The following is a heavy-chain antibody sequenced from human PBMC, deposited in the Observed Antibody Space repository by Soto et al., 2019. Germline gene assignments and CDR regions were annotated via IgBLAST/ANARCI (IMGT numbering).Heavy chain of an antibody. J-gene: IGHJ4*02. CDR3: AKGLGLGAVFMELYY. D-gene: IGHD1-7*01. V-gene: IGHV3-30*18. Sequence: QVQLVESGGGVVQPGRSLRLSCAASXXTFSNFGMHWVRQPPGKGLEWVAVLSYDGGNKYYSDSVKGRFTISRDNSENTLYLQMNSLRPEDTAVYYCAKGLGLGAVFMELYYWGQGTLVTVSS. CDR1: XXTFSNFG. CDR2: LSYDGGNK.